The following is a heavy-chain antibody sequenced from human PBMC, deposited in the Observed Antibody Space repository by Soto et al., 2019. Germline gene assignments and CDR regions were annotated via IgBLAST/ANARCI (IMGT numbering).Heavy chain of an antibody. CDR3: ARPAGNGRYKPAY. CDR2: IKEDGSQK. D-gene: IGHD6-19*01. V-gene: IGHV3-7*01. Sequence: GRSLRLSCAAPGFTFSSYWMSWVRQAPGKGMEWVANIKEDGSQKYYVDSVERRFTLSRDNAKNSRYLQMNSLRAVDTSVYYSARPAGNGRYKPAYWGQGTLVTVSS. J-gene: IGHJ4*02. CDR1: GFTFSSYW.